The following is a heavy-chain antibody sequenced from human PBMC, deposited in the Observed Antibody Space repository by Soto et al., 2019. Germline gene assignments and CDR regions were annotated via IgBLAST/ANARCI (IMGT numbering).Heavy chain of an antibody. CDR2: IYYSGST. CDR3: ATSGEVVVIAITL. V-gene: IGHV4-39*01. Sequence: QLQLQESGPGLVKPSETLSLTCTVSGGSISSSSYYWGWIRQPPGKGLEWIGSIYYSGSTYYNPSLKSRVTISVDTSKNQFSLKLSSVTAADTAVYYWATSGEVVVIAITLWGQGTLVTVSS. CDR1: GGSISSSSYY. D-gene: IGHD2-21*01. J-gene: IGHJ4*02.